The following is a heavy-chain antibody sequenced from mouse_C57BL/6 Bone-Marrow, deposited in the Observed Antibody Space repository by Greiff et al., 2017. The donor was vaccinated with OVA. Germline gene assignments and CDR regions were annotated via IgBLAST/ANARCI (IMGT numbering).Heavy chain of an antibody. CDR1: GYTFTSYG. CDR2: IFPGSGST. J-gene: IGHJ4*01. D-gene: IGHD1-1*01. Sequence: QVQLQQSGAELARPGASVKLSCKASGYTFTSYGISWVKQRPGQGLEWIGWIFPGSGSTYYNEKFKGKATLTVDKSSSTAYMLLSSLTSEDSAVYFCARRIITTVVATYYYAMDYWGQGTSVTVSS. V-gene: IGHV1-75*01. CDR3: ARRIITTVVATYYYAMDY.